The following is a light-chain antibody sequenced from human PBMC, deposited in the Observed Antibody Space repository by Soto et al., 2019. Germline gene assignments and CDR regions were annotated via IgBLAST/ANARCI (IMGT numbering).Light chain of an antibody. CDR3: VSFAGGTYV. Sequence: QSARTQPPSASGSPGQSVTISGTGTSSDVGAYIFVSWYQQHPGKAPKLMVYDVNRRPPGVPDRFFGSKSGNTASLTVSGLQAEDEADYYCVSFAGGTYVFGTGTKVTVL. V-gene: IGLV2-8*01. CDR2: DVN. J-gene: IGLJ1*01. CDR1: SSDVGAYIF.